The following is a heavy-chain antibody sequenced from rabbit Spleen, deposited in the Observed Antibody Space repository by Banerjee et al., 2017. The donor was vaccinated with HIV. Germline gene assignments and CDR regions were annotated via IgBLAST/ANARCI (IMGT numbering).Heavy chain of an antibody. D-gene: IGHD7-1*01. CDR1: GFSFSSGYW. CDR2: INAVTGKA. CDR3: AREVEIYTGYVGYGVPNYGMDL. Sequence: QEQLEESGGDLVKPEGSLTLTCTASGFSFSSGYWICWVCQALGKGLEWIACINAVTGKAVYASWAKGRFTFSKTASTTVTLQMTSLTAADTATYFCAREVEIYTGYVGYGVPNYGMDLWGPGTLVTVS. J-gene: IGHJ6*01. V-gene: IGHV1S45*01.